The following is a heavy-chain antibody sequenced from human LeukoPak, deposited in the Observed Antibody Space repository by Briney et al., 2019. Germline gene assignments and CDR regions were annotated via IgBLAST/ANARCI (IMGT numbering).Heavy chain of an antibody. J-gene: IGHJ4*02. V-gene: IGHV4-39*07. Sequence: SETLSLTCTVSGGSISSSSYYWGWIRQPPGKGLEWIGSIYYSGSTYYNPSLKSRVTISVDTSKNQFSLKLSSVTAADTAVYYCARGPRKYYGGNSRTLYYFDYWGQGTLVTVSS. CDR2: IYYSGST. CDR1: GGSISSSSYY. CDR3: ARGPRKYYGGNSRTLYYFDY. D-gene: IGHD4-23*01.